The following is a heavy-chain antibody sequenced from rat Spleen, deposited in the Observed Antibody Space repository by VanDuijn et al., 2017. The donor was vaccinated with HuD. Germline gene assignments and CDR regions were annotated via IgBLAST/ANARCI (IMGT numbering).Heavy chain of an antibody. J-gene: IGHJ3*01. D-gene: IGHD1-2*01. Sequence: EVQLKESGPGLVQPSQTLSLTCTVSGFSLTDYSVHWVRQPPGKGLKWMGIMWSGGNTAYNSALKSRLSISRDTSKSQAFLKMNSLQAEDTATYYCARDTGSSYGWFANWGQGTLVTVSS. CDR1: GFSLTDYS. V-gene: IGHV2S63*01. CDR3: ARDTGSSYGWFAN. CDR2: MWSGGNT.